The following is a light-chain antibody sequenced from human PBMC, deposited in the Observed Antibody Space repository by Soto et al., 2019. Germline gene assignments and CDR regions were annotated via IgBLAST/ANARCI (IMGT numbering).Light chain of an antibody. CDR3: RQYYDDLWT. J-gene: IGKJ1*01. Sequence: DIVMTQSPDSLAVSLGERATINCKSSQSVLFSSNNKNYLAWYQQKPGQPPKLLIYWASTRESGVPDRFSGSGSGTDFTLTISSLQAEDVAVYYCRQYYDDLWTFGQGTKVEIK. V-gene: IGKV4-1*01. CDR2: WAS. CDR1: QSVLFSSNNKNY.